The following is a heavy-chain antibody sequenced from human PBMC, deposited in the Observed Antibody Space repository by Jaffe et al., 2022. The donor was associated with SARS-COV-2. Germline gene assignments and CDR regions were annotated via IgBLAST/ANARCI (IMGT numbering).Heavy chain of an antibody. Sequence: EVQLVQSGAEVKKPGESLKISCKGSGYSFTSYWIAWVRQMPGKGLEWMGIIYPGDSNTRYSPSFQGQVTISADKSISTAYLQWSSLKASDTAMYYCARTGSSSWYEPSFYYWGQGTLVTVSS. CDR1: GYSFTSYW. CDR3: ARTGSSSWYEPSFYY. V-gene: IGHV5-51*01. D-gene: IGHD6-13*01. J-gene: IGHJ4*02. CDR2: IYPGDSNT.